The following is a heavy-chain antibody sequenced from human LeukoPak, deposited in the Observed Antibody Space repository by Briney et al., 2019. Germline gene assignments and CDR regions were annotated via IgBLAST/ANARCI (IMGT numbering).Heavy chain of an antibody. CDR1: GYTFTGYY. D-gene: IGHD3-10*01. CDR2: INPNSGGT. Sequence: ASVKVSCKASGYTFTGYYMHWVRQAPGQGLEWMGWINPNSGGTNYAQKFQGRVTMTRDTSISTAYMELRSLRSDDTAVYYCARVLLWFGELLYWFDPWGQGTLVTVSS. J-gene: IGHJ5*02. V-gene: IGHV1-2*02. CDR3: ARVLLWFGELLYWFDP.